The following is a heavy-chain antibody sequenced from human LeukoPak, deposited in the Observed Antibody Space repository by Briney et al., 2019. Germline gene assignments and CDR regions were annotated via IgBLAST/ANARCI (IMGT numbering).Heavy chain of an antibody. CDR1: GFTFSSYA. V-gene: IGHV3-30-3*01. D-gene: IGHD3-22*01. J-gene: IGHJ4*02. CDR2: ISYDGSNK. CDR3: ARSPGGYDSSGYRFDY. Sequence: PGRSLRLSCAASGFTFSSYAMHLVRQAPGKGLEWVAVISYDGSNKYYADSVKGRFTISRDNSKNTLYLQMNSLRAEDTAVYYCARSPGGYDSSGYRFDYWGQGTLVTVSS.